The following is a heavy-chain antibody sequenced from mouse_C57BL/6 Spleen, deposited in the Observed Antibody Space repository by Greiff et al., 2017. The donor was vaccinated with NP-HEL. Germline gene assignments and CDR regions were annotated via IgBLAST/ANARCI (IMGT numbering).Heavy chain of an antibody. V-gene: IGHV1-64*01. Sequence: VQLQQSGAELVKPGASVKLSCKASGYTFTSYWMHWVKQRPGQGLEWIGMIHPNSGSTNYNEKFKSKATLTVDKSSSTAYMQLSSLTSEDSAVYYCARYGRYYFDYWGQGTTLTVSS. CDR2: IHPNSGST. J-gene: IGHJ2*01. CDR1: GYTFTSYW. D-gene: IGHD1-1*01. CDR3: ARYGRYYFDY.